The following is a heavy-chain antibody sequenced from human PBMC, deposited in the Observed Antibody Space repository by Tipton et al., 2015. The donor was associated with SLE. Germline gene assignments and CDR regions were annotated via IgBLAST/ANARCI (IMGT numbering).Heavy chain of an antibody. J-gene: IGHJ4*02. CDR3: AKDGGWELLGPPVFDY. Sequence: SLRLSCAASGFTFSDYYMSWIRQAPGKGLEWVSAISGSGGSTYYADSVKGRFTISRDNSKNTLYLQMNSLRAEDTAVYYCAKDGGWELLGPPVFDYWGQGTLVTVSS. CDR1: GFTFSDYY. V-gene: IGHV3-23*01. CDR2: ISGSGGST. D-gene: IGHD1-26*01.